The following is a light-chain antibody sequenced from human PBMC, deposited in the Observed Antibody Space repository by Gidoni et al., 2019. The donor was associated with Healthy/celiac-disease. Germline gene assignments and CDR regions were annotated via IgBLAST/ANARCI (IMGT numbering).Light chain of an antibody. Sequence: IQWTQSPSFLSAAAGDRVTITCRASQGISSYLAWYQQKPGKAPKLLIYAASTLQGGVPSRFSGSGSGTEFTLTISSLQPEDFATYSCQQLSSSPRTFGPGTKVDIK. CDR2: AAS. CDR3: QQLSSSPRT. CDR1: QGISSY. J-gene: IGKJ3*01. V-gene: IGKV1-9*01.